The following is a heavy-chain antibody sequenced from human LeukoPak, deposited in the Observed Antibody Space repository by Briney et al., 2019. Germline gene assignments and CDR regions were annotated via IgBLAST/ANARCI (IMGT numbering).Heavy chain of an antibody. CDR2: ISSSSSYT. CDR1: GFTFSSYS. D-gene: IGHD3-22*01. CDR3: AGDHDGYYYDSSGYYSDY. Sequence: GGSLRLSCAASGFTFSSYSMNWVRQAPGKGLEWVSSISSSSSYTYYADSVKGRFTISRDNAKNSLYLQMNSLRAEDTAVYYCAGDHDGYYYDSSGYYSDYWGQGTLVTVSS. V-gene: IGHV3-21*01. J-gene: IGHJ4*02.